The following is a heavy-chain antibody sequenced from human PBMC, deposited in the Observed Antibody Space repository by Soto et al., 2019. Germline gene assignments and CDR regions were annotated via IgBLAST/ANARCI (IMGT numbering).Heavy chain of an antibody. J-gene: IGHJ6*02. CDR3: ARLTSDITIFGVVIGEYYYYYGMDV. CDR1: GYTFTSYG. CDR2: ISAYNGNT. Sequence: ASVKVSCKASGYTFTSYGISWVRQAPGQGLEWMGWISAYNGNTSYAQKLQGRVTMTTDTSTSTAYMELRSLRSDDTAVYYCARLTSDITIFGVVIGEYYYYYGMDVWGQGTTVTVSS. V-gene: IGHV1-18*01. D-gene: IGHD3-3*01.